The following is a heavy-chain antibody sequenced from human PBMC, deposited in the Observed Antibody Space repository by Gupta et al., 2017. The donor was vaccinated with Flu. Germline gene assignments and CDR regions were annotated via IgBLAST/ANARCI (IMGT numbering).Heavy chain of an antibody. J-gene: IGHJ4*02. D-gene: IGHD2-15*01. CDR3: ARKGGGHCSGGSCYSFDF. V-gene: IGHV1-69*01. CDR1: GVPFTTYA. CDR2: SIPVFGPT. Sequence: QVQLVQSGAEVTKHGSSVTVSCKASGVPFTTYAINWVRQAPGQGLECVGGSIPVFGPTNSAPKSQGRVTMTADESTSPAYMGLSTLRSDDTAVYYGARKGGGHCSGGSCYSFDFWGQGTLVTVSS.